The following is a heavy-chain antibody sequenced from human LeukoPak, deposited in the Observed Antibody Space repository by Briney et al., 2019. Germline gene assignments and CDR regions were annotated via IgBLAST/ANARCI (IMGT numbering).Heavy chain of an antibody. D-gene: IGHD1-26*01. V-gene: IGHV4-34*01. CDR1: GGSFSGYY. Sequence: SETLSLTCAVYGGSFSGYYWSWIRQPPGKGLEWIGEINHSGSTNYNPSLKSRVTISVDTSKNQFSLKLSSVTAADTAVYHCARKWTHYYCYMDVWGKGTTVTISS. CDR3: ARKWTHYYCYMDV. CDR2: INHSGST. J-gene: IGHJ6*03.